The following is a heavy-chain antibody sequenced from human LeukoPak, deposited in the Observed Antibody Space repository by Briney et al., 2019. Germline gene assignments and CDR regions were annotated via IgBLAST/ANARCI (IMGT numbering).Heavy chain of an antibody. CDR1: GYSISSGYY. D-gene: IGHD1-1*01. Sequence: SETLSLTCAVSGYSISSGYYWGWIRQPPGKGLEWIGSIYHSGSTYYNPSLKSRVTISVDTSKNQFSLKLSSVTAADTAVYYSARRARGTPDYWGQGTLVTVSS. CDR2: IYHSGST. V-gene: IGHV4-38-2*01. J-gene: IGHJ4*02. CDR3: ARRARGTPDY.